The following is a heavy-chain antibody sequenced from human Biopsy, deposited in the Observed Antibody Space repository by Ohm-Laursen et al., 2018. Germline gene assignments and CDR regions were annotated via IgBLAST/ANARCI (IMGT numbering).Heavy chain of an antibody. V-gene: IGHV1-24*01. CDR1: GYSVTELS. Sequence: SVKVSCKVSGYSVTELSMHWVRQAPGQGLEWMRGFAPENGRIVYSQKFQGRVTMTEDTSTNTAYMEVWRLRSDDTAVYYCAADINVWNVNYWGQGTQVIVSS. CDR2: FAPENGRI. D-gene: IGHD1-1*01. CDR3: AADINVWNVNY. J-gene: IGHJ4*02.